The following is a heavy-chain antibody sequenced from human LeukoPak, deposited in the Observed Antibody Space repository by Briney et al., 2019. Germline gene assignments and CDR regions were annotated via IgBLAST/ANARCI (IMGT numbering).Heavy chain of an antibody. D-gene: IGHD3-10*01. CDR3: AREMVRGVIIYPDAFDI. CDR2: ISSSSSTI. Sequence: GGSLRLSCAASGFTFSSYSMNWVRQAPGKGLEWVSYISSSSSTIYYADSVKGRFTISRDNAKNSLYLQMNSLRAEDTAVYYCAREMVRGVIIYPDAFDIWGQGTMVTVSS. V-gene: IGHV3-48*01. J-gene: IGHJ3*02. CDR1: GFTFSSYS.